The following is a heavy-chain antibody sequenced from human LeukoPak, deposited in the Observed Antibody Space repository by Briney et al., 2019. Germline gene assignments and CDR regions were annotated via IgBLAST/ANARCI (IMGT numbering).Heavy chain of an antibody. V-gene: IGHV3-21*01. D-gene: IGHD6-13*01. CDR3: ARDVAAAGIFDY. J-gene: IGHJ4*02. CDR1: GSTFSSYS. Sequence: GGSLRLSCAASGSTFSSYSMNWVRQAPGKGLEWVSSISSSSSYIYYADSVKGRFTISRDNAKNSLYLQMNSLRAEDTAVYYCARDVAAAGIFDYWGQGTLVTVSS. CDR2: ISSSSSYI.